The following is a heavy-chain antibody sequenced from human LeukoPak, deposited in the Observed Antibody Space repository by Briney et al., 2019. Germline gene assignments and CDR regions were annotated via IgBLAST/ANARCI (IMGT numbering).Heavy chain of an antibody. Sequence: GASVKVSCKASGYTFTSYYMHWVRQAPGQGLEWMGIINPSGGSTSYAQKFQGRVTMTRDMSTSTVYMELSSLRAEDTAVYYCAKDRASITMTSGGDFDYWGQGTLVTVSS. CDR3: AKDRASITMTSGGDFDY. V-gene: IGHV1-46*01. CDR1: GYTFTSYY. D-gene: IGHD3-22*01. CDR2: INPSGGST. J-gene: IGHJ4*02.